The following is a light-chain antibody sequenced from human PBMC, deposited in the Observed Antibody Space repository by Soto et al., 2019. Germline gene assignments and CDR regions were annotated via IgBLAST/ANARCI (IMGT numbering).Light chain of an antibody. V-gene: IGKV3-11*01. CDR3: QQRSNWPPVLT. CDR1: QSVSSH. Sequence: EIVLTQSPASLSLSPGERATLSCRASQSVSSHLAWFQQRPGQAPRLLIYGASNRPTGIPARFGGSGSGTNFTLTISSLEPEDFAVYSCQQRSNWPPVLTFGGGTKVEIK. CDR2: GAS. J-gene: IGKJ4*01.